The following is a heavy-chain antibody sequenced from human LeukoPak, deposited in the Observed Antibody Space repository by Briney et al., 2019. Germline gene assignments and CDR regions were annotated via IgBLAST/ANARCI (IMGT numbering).Heavy chain of an antibody. CDR2: IYYSGST. V-gene: IGHV4-59*01. D-gene: IGHD6-19*01. CDR1: GGSISSYY. J-gene: IGHJ4*02. CDR3: AISPRYSSGWPFDY. Sequence: SETLPLTCTVSGGSISSYYWSWIRQPPGKGLEWIGYIYYSGSTNYNPSLKSRVTISVDTSKNQFSLKLSSVTAADTAVYYCAISPRYSSGWPFDYWGQGTLVTVSS.